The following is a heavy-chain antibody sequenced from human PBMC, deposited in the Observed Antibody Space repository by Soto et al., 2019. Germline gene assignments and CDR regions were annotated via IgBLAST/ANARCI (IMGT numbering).Heavy chain of an antibody. CDR2: LDQSGGT. V-gene: IGHV4-34*01. CDR3: AREDSYGWSGGRLDV. D-gene: IGHD6-19*01. Sequence: SETLSLTCAVVGDSLRGQSWNWIRQSPGKGLEWIGELDQSGGTNYNPSLKSRAIISDDTSKNQFSLTLTSVTAADTAVYYCAREDSYGWSGGRLDVWGQGTTVTVSS. CDR1: GDSLRGQS. J-gene: IGHJ6*02.